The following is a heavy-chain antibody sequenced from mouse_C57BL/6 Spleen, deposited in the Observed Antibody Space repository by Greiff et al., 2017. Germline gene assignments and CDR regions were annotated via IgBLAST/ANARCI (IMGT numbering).Heavy chain of an antibody. CDR2: ISSGGDYI. CDR3: TRVDYYGSSPAWFAY. V-gene: IGHV5-9-1*02. CDR1: GFTFSSYA. J-gene: IGHJ3*01. D-gene: IGHD1-1*01. Sequence: DVHLVESGAGLVKPGGSLKLSCAASGFTFSSYAMPWVRQTPEKRLEWVAYISSGGDYIYYADTVKGRLTISRDNARNTLYLQMSSLKSEDTAMYYCTRVDYYGSSPAWFAYWGQGTLVTVSA.